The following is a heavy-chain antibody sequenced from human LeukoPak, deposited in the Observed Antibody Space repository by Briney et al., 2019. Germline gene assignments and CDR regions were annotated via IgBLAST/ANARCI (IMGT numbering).Heavy chain of an antibody. V-gene: IGHV3-21*01. CDR1: GFTFSSYS. J-gene: IGHJ4*02. CDR2: ISSSSSYI. D-gene: IGHD3-22*01. Sequence: GGSLRLSCAASGFTFSSYSMNWVRQAPGKGLEWVSSISSSSSYIYYADSVKGRFTISRDNAKNSLYLQMNSLRAEDTAVYYCASGYDSSGYYYNSWGQGTLVTVSS. CDR3: ASGYDSSGYYYNS.